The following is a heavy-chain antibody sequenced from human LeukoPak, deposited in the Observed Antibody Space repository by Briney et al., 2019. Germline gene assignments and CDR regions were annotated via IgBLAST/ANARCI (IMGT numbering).Heavy chain of an antibody. CDR1: GFTFYHYW. J-gene: IGHJ4*02. CDR3: ARVRKLRTRGVMDPLDY. Sequence: GGSLRLYCAASGFTFYHYWMTWVRQAPGQGRVGVANIQQDESEKSYVVSVKGRFIISRDNAKNSLYLQMNSLRAEDTAVYYCARVRKLRTRGVMDPLDYWGQGTLVTVSS. D-gene: IGHD3-10*01. CDR2: IQQDESEK. V-gene: IGHV3-7*01.